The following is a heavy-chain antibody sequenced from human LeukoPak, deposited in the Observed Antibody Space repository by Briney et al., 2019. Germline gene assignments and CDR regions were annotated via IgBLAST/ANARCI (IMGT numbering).Heavy chain of an antibody. CDR2: IYYSGST. Sequence: SETLSLTCTVSGGSISSYYWSWIRQPPGKGLEWIGYIYYSGSTNCNPSVKSRVAMSVDTSKNQFSLKLSSVTAADTAVYYCASGGATESNYWGQGTLVTVSS. D-gene: IGHD3-16*01. CDR1: GGSISSYY. V-gene: IGHV4-59*01. J-gene: IGHJ4*02. CDR3: ASGGATESNY.